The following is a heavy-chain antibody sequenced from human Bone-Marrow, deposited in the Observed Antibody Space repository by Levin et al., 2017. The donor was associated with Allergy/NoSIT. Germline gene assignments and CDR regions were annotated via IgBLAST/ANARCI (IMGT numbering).Heavy chain of an antibody. D-gene: IGHD2/OR15-2a*01. CDR1: GGSFNNFA. J-gene: IGHJ6*02. Sequence: SVKVSCKASGGSFNNFAFIWVRQAPGQGLEWIGGIIPIYGTPDYAQKFQGRVAIAADKSTHTAYMELNSLRSEDTAVYYCVRGSMASSYYNMDVWGQGTTVTVSS. CDR3: VRGSMASSYYNMDV. V-gene: IGHV1-69*06. CDR2: IIPIYGTP.